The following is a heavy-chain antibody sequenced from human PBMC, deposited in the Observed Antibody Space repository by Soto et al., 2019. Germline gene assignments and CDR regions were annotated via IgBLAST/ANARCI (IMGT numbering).Heavy chain of an antibody. Sequence: EVQLVESGGDLVQPGGSLRLSCTASGFTFSSYTINWVRQAPGRGLEWVSYISSGGTTIYYADSVKGRFTISRDNAKGVLYRPISSLRDKATAVYYCARAIPMVTTLRPFDSLGQGTMVTVSS. D-gene: IGHD5-18*01. J-gene: IGHJ3*02. CDR2: ISSGGTTI. CDR1: GFTFSSYT. CDR3: ARAIPMVTTLRPFDS. V-gene: IGHV3-48*02.